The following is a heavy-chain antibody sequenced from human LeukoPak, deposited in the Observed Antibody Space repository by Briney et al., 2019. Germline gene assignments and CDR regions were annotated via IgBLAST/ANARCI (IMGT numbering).Heavy chain of an antibody. Sequence: GESLKISCKNSGYSFTSYWIAWVRQKPGKGLECMGILYPGDSDTRYSPSFQGQVTISADRSITTAYLQWSSLKASDTAMYYCARLYLPYTSAWYGSAFDIWGQGTMVTVSS. D-gene: IGHD6-13*01. CDR2: LYPGDSDT. CDR3: ARLYLPYTSAWYGSAFDI. CDR1: GYSFTSYW. V-gene: IGHV5-51*01. J-gene: IGHJ3*02.